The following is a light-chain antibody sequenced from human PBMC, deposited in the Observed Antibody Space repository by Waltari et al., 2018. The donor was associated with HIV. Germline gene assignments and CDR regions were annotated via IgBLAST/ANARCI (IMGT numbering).Light chain of an antibody. Sequence: IVMTQSPATLSVSPGERATLSCRASQSVSNNLAWYQHKPGQAPRLLIYGASTRTTGIPARFSGSGSGTEFTLTISSLQSEDFAVYYCQQYNNWPPYTFGQGTKLEI. J-gene: IGKJ2*01. V-gene: IGKV3-15*01. CDR1: QSVSNN. CDR2: GAS. CDR3: QQYNNWPPYT.